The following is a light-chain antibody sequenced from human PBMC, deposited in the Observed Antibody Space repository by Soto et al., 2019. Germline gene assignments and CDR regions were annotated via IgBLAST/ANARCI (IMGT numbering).Light chain of an antibody. CDR3: QQYYSYPRT. CDR2: DAS. J-gene: IGKJ1*01. CDR1: QGISNY. Sequence: AIRLTQSTSSFSASTGDRVTNTCRASQGISNYLAWYQQKPGKAPKLLIYDASTLQSGFPSRFSGSGTGTDFTLTISCRQSEDFATYYWQQYYSYPRTFGQGTKVELK. V-gene: IGKV1-8*01.